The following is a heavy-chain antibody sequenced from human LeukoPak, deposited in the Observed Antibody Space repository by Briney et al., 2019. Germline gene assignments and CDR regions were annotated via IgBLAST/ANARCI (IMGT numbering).Heavy chain of an antibody. D-gene: IGHD5-18*01. CDR3: ARAQRPLKIDY. CDR2: IYYSGST. CDR1: GGSISSSSYY. J-gene: IGHJ4*02. Sequence: SETLSLTCTVSGGSISSSSYYWGWIRQPPGKGLEWIGSIYYSGSTYYNPSLKSRVTISVDTSKNQFSLKLSSVTAADTAVYYCARAQRPLKIDYWGQGTLVTVSS. V-gene: IGHV4-39*07.